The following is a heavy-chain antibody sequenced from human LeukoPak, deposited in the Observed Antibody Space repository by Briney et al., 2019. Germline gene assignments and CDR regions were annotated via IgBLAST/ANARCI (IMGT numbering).Heavy chain of an antibody. CDR2: LNADGREK. CDR1: GSTSRSSS. Sequence: PGGPLRPSSAALGSTSRSSSLTWFAQLPGKGLGGLQNLNADGREKYREDSVKGRFTISRDHAKTTLYLQMNSLRAEDSAVYYCGRERGGYCSGTSCSNAIDYWGQGTLVTVSS. D-gene: IGHD2-2*01. CDR3: GRERGGYCSGTSCSNAIDY. J-gene: IGHJ4*02. V-gene: IGHV3-7*01.